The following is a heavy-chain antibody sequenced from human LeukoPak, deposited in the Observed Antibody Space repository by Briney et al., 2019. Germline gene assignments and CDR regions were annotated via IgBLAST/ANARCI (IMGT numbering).Heavy chain of an antibody. CDR1: GGSIRSYY. J-gene: IGHJ6*03. CDR2: IYTSGST. Sequence: SETLSFTCTVSGGSIRSYYWSWIRQPAGKGLEWIGRIYTSGSTNYNPSLKSRVTMSVDTSKNQFSLKLSSVTAADTAVYYCARDVEARSPGGYYYYHMDVWGKGTTVTVSS. D-gene: IGHD2-15*01. CDR3: ARDVEARSPGGYYYYHMDV. V-gene: IGHV4-4*07.